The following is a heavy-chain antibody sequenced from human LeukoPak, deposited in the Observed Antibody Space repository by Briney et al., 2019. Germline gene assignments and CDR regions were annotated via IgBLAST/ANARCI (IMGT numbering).Heavy chain of an antibody. Sequence: SETLSLTCTVSGGSISSYCWSWIRQPPGKGLEWIGYIYDSGSTNYNPSLKSRVTISIDTSKNQFSLKLTSVTAEDTAMYYCARRGKGLGYYMDVWGKGTTVTISS. CDR3: ARRGKGLGYYMDV. V-gene: IGHV4-59*01. J-gene: IGHJ6*03. CDR2: IYDSGST. CDR1: GGSISSYC. D-gene: IGHD3-16*01.